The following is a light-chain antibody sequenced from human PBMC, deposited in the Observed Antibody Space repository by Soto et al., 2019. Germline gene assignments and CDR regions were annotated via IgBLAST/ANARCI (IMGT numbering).Light chain of an antibody. J-gene: IGKJ2*01. Sequence: IVLTQSPDTLYLSPGEGATLSCRASQRVNSSYLAWYQQKPGQAPRLLISGATDRATGVPARVSGSGSGTDFTLTIRRLEPEDFAVYYCQQYVNSPVTFGQGTKLQSK. CDR2: GAT. V-gene: IGKV3-20*01. CDR3: QQYVNSPVT. CDR1: QRVNSSY.